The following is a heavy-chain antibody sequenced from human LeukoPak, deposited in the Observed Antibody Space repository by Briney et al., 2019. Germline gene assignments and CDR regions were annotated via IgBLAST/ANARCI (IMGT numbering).Heavy chain of an antibody. CDR1: GGSISSTSYY. V-gene: IGHV4-61*01. J-gene: IGHJ4*02. CDR3: ARDRSGRTTHFDY. Sequence: SETLSLTCTVSGGSISSTSYYWSWIRQPPGKGLEWIGYIYYSGSTNYNPSLKSRVTISVDTSKNQFSLRLTSVTAADTAVYYCARDRSGRTTHFDYWGQGALVTVSS. CDR2: IYYSGST. D-gene: IGHD4-11*01.